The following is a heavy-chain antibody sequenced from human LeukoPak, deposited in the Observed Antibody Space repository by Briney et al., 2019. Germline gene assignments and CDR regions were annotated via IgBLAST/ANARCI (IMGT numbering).Heavy chain of an antibody. Sequence: KPSETLSLTCTVSGGSISSSSYYWGWIRQPPGKGLEWIGSIYYSGSTYYNPSLKSRVTISVDTSKNQFSLKLSSVTAADTAVYYCARLRRVGRYGDYAGDYFDYWGQGTLVTVSS. D-gene: IGHD4-17*01. CDR3: ARLRRVGRYGDYAGDYFDY. V-gene: IGHV4-39*07. CDR1: GGSISSSSYY. J-gene: IGHJ4*02. CDR2: IYYSGST.